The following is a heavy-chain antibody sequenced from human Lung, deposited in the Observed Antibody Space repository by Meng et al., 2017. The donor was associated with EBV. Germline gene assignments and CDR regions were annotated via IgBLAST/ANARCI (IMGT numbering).Heavy chain of an antibody. D-gene: IGHD3-10*01. CDR3: AHRRITMVRGVFDY. J-gene: IGHJ4*02. V-gene: IGHV2-5*02. CDR2: IYWDDDK. Sequence: QITLKEAGPTLVKPTPTLTLTCTFSGFSLSTSGVGVGWIRQPPGKALEWLALIYWDDDKRYSPSLKSRLTITKDTSKNQVVLTMTNMDPVDTATYYCAHRRITMVRGVFDYWGQGTLVTVSS. CDR1: GFSLSTSGVG.